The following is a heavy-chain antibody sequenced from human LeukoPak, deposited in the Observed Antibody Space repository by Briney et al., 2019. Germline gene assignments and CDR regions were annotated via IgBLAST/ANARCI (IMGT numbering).Heavy chain of an antibody. CDR1: GFTFSTYW. V-gene: IGHV3-11*04. CDR2: ISNSDDSI. Sequence: GGSLRLSCATSGFTFSTYWMTWIRQAPGKGLEWVSYISNSDDSINYADSVSGRFTISRDNAKSSVYLQMNSLRVEDTAVYYCARAPAVYFFYIDVWGEGTTVTVSS. CDR3: ARAPAVYFFYIDV. J-gene: IGHJ6*03.